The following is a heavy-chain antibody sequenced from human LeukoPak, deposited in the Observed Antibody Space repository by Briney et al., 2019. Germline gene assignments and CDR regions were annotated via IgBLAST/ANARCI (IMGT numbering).Heavy chain of an antibody. CDR1: GFTFSYYW. Sequence: PGGSLRLSCAASGFTFSYYWMHWVRQAPTKGLVGVSRIGSDGSSTNYADSVKGRFTISRDNTKNSLYLQMNSLRAEDTAVYYCARDRSNYYGRSYYMDVWGKGTTVTVSS. CDR2: IGSDGSST. D-gene: IGHD3-10*01. CDR3: ARDRSNYYGRSYYMDV. V-gene: IGHV3-74*01. J-gene: IGHJ6*03.